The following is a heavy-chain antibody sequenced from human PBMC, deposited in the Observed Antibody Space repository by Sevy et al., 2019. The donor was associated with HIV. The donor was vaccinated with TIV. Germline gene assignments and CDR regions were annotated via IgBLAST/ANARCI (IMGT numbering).Heavy chain of an antibody. V-gene: IGHV3-49*03. CDR1: GFTFGDYA. CDR3: TREPKYYDFWSGYYKGGYYGMDV. Sequence: GGSLRLSCTASGFTFGDYAMSWFRQAPGKGLEWVGFIRSKAYGGTTEYAASVKVRFTISRDDSKSIAYLQMNSLKTEDTAVYYCTREPKYYDFWSGYYKGGYYGMDVWGQGTTVTVSS. CDR2: IRSKAYGGTT. J-gene: IGHJ6*02. D-gene: IGHD3-3*01.